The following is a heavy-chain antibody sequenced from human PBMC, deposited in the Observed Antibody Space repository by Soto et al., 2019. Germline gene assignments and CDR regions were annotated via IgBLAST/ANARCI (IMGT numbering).Heavy chain of an antibody. J-gene: IGHJ6*02. Sequence: HVQLVESGGGLVEPGGSLRLSCAASGFSFSDYYVNWIRQAPGKGLEWISYTGRSLYPIYYADSVKGRFSISRDSAKNSVFLQISSLRVEDTAVYYCARDNRSFWNGYYRRYDYYGMDVWGRGTTVIVSS. CDR2: TGRSLYPI. D-gene: IGHD3-3*01. CDR1: GFSFSDYY. V-gene: IGHV3-11*01. CDR3: ARDNRSFWNGYYRRYDYYGMDV.